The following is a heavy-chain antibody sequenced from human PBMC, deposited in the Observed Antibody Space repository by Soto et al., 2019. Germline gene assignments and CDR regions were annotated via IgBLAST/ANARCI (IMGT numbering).Heavy chain of an antibody. CDR1: GGTSSSYA. J-gene: IGHJ2*01. V-gene: IGHV1-69*12. D-gene: IGHD3-22*01. CDR2: IIPMFGTT. CDR3: ASSYDSSGYVYCYFDL. Sequence: QVQLVQSGAAVKKPGSSVKVSCKASGGTSSSYAISWVRQAPGQGLEWMGGIIPMFGTTNNAQKFQGRVTITADESTSTAYMELCSLRSEDTAMYYCASSYDSSGYVYCYFDLWGRGTLVTVSS.